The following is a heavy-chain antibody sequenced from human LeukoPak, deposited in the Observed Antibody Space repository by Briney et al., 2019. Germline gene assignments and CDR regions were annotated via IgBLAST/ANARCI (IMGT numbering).Heavy chain of an antibody. J-gene: IGHJ4*02. Sequence: PSETLSLTCAVYGGSFSGYYWSWIRQPPGKGLEWIGEINHSGSTNYNPSLKSRVTISVDTSKNQFSLKLSSVTAADTAVYYCARGREGTDEYGDHFDYWGQGTLVTVSS. D-gene: IGHD4-17*01. CDR1: GGSFSGYY. CDR3: ARGREGTDEYGDHFDY. V-gene: IGHV4-34*01. CDR2: INHSGST.